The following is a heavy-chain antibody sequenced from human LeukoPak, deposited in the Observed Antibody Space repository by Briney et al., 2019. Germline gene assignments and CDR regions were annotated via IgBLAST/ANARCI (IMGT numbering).Heavy chain of an antibody. CDR1: GGTFSSYA. CDR3: ASVGELRTYYYDSSGRRDAFDI. J-gene: IGHJ3*02. Sequence: ASVKVSCKASGGTFSSYAISWVRQAPGQGLEWMGRIIPIFGTANYAQKFQGRVTITTDESTSTAYMELSSLRSEDTAVYYCASVGELRTYYYDSSGRRDAFDIWGQGTMVTVSS. CDR2: IIPIFGTA. D-gene: IGHD3-22*01. V-gene: IGHV1-69*05.